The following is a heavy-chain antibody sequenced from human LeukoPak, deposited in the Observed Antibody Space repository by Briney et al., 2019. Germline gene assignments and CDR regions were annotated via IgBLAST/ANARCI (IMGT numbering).Heavy chain of an antibody. CDR2: IKQDGSEK. D-gene: IGHD6-13*01. Sequence: GGSLRLSCAASGFTFSSYWMSWVRQAPGKGLEWVANIKQDGSEKYYVDSVKGRFTISRDNSKNTLYLQMNSLRAEDTAVYYCAKKYSSSWYEHGSPGYYFDYWGQGTLVTVSS. V-gene: IGHV3-7*03. CDR3: AKKYSSSWYEHGSPGYYFDY. J-gene: IGHJ4*02. CDR1: GFTFSSYW.